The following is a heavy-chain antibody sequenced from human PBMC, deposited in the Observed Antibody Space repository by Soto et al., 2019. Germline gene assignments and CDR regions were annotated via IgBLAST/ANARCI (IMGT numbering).Heavy chain of an antibody. CDR1: GFTFSSYA. D-gene: IGHD2-21*02. CDR3: ASDREDCGGDCYFGYFDY. Sequence: QVQLVESGGGVVQPGRSLRLSCAASGFTFSSYAMHWDRQAPGNGMEWVAVISYDGSKKFYGDSVKGRFTISRDNSKNTLYLQMNTLRAEDTAVYYCASDREDCGGDCYFGYFDYWGQGTLVTVSS. CDR2: ISYDGSKK. J-gene: IGHJ4*02. V-gene: IGHV3-30-3*01.